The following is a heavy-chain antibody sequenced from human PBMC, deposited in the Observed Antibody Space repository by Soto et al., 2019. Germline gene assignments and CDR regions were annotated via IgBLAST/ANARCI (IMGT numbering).Heavy chain of an antibody. J-gene: IGHJ3*02. CDR2: ISGSGGST. CDR3: AKEPPIGIVATWGAFDI. V-gene: IGHV3-23*01. CDR1: GFTFSSYA. D-gene: IGHD3-22*01. Sequence: GGSLRLSCAASGFTFSSYAMSWVRQAPGKGLEWVSAISGSGGSTYYADSVKGRFTISRDNSKNTLYLQMNSLRAEDTAVYYCAKEPPIGIVATWGAFDIWGQGTMVTVSS.